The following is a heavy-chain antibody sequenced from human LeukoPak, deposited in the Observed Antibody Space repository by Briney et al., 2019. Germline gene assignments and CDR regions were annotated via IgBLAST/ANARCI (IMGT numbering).Heavy chain of an antibody. CDR3: ARERIVLGGGVDY. CDR2: ISHDGSNK. CDR1: GFTFSSYN. D-gene: IGHD2/OR15-2a*01. Sequence: PGGSLRLSCAASGFTFSSYNMHWVRQAPGKGLEWVAVISHDGSNKHDADSVKGRFTISRDNSKNTLYVQMNSLRTEDTAVYYCARERIVLGGGVDYWGQGTLVTVSS. V-gene: IGHV3-30-3*01. J-gene: IGHJ4*02.